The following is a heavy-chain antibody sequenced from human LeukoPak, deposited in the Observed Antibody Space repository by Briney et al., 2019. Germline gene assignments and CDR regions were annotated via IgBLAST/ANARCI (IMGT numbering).Heavy chain of an antibody. CDR2: IYSGGST. V-gene: IGHV3-66*01. D-gene: IGHD1-26*01. CDR3: TTGFGGSYPGPDY. J-gene: IGHJ4*02. Sequence: GGSLRLSCAASGFTFNTYAMSWVRQAPGKRLEWVSVIYSGGSTYYADSVKGRFTISRDNSKNTLYLQMNSLETEDTAVYYCTTGFGGSYPGPDYWGQGTLVTVSS. CDR1: GFTFNTYA.